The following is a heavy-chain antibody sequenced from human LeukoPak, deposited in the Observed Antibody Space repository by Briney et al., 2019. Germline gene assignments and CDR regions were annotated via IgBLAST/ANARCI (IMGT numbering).Heavy chain of an antibody. CDR1: GFTFDDYA. CDR2: ISWNSGSI. CDR3: ARARSPVVPAAIPYMDV. J-gene: IGHJ6*03. V-gene: IGHV3-9*01. D-gene: IGHD2-2*02. Sequence: PGGSLRLSCAASGFTFDDYAMHWVRQAPGKGLEWVSGISWNSGSIGYADSVKGRFTISRDNAKNSLYLQMNSLRAEDTAVYYCARARSPVVPAAIPYMDVWGKGTTVTVSS.